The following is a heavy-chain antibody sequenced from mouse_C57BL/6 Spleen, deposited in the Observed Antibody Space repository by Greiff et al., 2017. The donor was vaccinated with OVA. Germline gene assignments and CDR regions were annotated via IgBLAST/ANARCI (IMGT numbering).Heavy chain of an antibody. V-gene: IGHV1-59*01. CDR1: GYTFTSYW. Sequence: QVQLQQPGAELVRPGTSVKLSCKASGYTFTSYWMHWVKQRPGQGLEWIGVIDPSDSYTNYNQKFKGKATLTVDTSSSTAYMQLSSLTSEDSAVYYCARPGSSYNAMDYWGQGTSVTVSS. CDR2: IDPSDSYT. CDR3: ARPGSSYNAMDY. J-gene: IGHJ4*01. D-gene: IGHD1-1*01.